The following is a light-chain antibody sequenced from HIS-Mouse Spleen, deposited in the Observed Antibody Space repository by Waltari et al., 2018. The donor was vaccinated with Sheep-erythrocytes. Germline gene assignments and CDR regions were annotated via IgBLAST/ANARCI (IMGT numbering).Light chain of an antibody. CDR1: QSVLYNSNNKDY. Sequence: IVMSPSPDSLAVSLGERATLNCKSSQSVLYNSNNKDYLAWYQQKPGQPPKLLIYWASTRESGVPDRFSGSGSGTDFTLTISSLQAEDVAVYYCQQYYSTPPAFGQGTKVEIK. J-gene: IGKJ1*01. CDR2: WAS. V-gene: IGKV4-1*01. CDR3: QQYYSTPPA.